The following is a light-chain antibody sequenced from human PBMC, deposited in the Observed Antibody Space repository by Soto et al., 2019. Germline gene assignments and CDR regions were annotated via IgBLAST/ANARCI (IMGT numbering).Light chain of an antibody. CDR3: QSYQCGSTP. CDR2: ATS. CDR1: QGIRNY. Sequence: DVRMIMTQTTLSASVGDRVSITCRASQGIRNYLAWYQQRPGKAPKLLIYATSTLQTGLPSRFSGSGSGTEFTLTISSLQPEDVATYYCQSYQCGSTPCGQGTR. V-gene: IGKV1-27*01. J-gene: IGKJ5*01.